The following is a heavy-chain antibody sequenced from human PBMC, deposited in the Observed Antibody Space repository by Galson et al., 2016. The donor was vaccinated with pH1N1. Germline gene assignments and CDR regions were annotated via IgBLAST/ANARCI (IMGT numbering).Heavy chain of an antibody. CDR2: IHTTTGDP. Sequence: SVKVSCKASGHTFASYVINWVRQVPGQGLEWMGWIHTTTGDPSYGQGFTGRFVFSLDTSVTTAYLQISSLKTEDAAVYYCARESYRCSGGSCYFDSWGQGTLVTVSS. J-gene: IGHJ4*02. V-gene: IGHV7-4-1*02. CDR3: ARESYRCSGGSCYFDS. CDR1: GHTFASYV. D-gene: IGHD2-15*01.